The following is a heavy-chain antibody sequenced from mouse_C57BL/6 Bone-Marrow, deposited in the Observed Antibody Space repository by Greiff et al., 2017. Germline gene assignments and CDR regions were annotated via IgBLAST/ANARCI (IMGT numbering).Heavy chain of an antibody. J-gene: IGHJ1*03. V-gene: IGHV5-6*01. CDR3: ARHSGYYDV. CDR2: ISSGGSYT. CDR1: GFTFSSYG. D-gene: IGHD1-3*01. Sequence: VESGGDLVKPGGSLKLSCAASGFTFSSYGMSWVRQTPDKRLEWVATISSGGSYTYYPDSVKGRFTISRDNAKNTLYLQMSSLKSEDTAMYYCARHSGYYDVWGTGTTVTVSS.